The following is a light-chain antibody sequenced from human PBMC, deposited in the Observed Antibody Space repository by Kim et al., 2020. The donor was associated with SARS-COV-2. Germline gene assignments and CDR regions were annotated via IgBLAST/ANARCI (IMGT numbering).Light chain of an antibody. J-gene: IGKJ1*01. V-gene: IGKV3-15*01. CDR1: PSVSSK. Sequence: VSAGENATLSCRASPSVSSKLAWYQQKPGQGPRLLIYNASTRATGIPAGFSGSGSGTEFTLTISRLQSEDFAVYYCHHYYNWPRTFGQGTKVDIK. CDR3: HHYYNWPRT. CDR2: NAS.